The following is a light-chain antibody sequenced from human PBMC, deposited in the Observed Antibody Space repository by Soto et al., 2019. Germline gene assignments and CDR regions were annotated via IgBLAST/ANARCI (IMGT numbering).Light chain of an antibody. J-gene: IGKJ1*01. CDR2: GAS. CDR3: QQYNNWPRT. Sequence: IVMTQSPATLSVSPGERATLSCRASQSVSSDLAWYQLKPGQAPRLLMHGASNRATGVPDRFSGSGSGTEFTLTISSMQSEDFAVYYCQQYNNWPRTFGPGTK. CDR1: QSVSSD. V-gene: IGKV3-15*01.